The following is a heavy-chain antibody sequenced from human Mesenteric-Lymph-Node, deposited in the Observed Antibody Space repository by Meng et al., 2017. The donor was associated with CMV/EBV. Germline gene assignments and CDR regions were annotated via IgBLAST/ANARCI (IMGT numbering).Heavy chain of an antibody. D-gene: IGHD2-2*01. CDR2: IGTAGDT. CDR1: GFTFSSYS. J-gene: IGHJ3*02. V-gene: IGHV3-13*01. Sequence: GGSLRLSCAASGFTFSSYSMNWVRQATGKGLEWVSAIGTAGDTYYPGSVKGRFTISRENAKNSLYLQMNSLRAGDTAVYYCARVSDCSSTSCYHEDAFDIWGQGTMVTVSS. CDR3: ARVSDCSSTSCYHEDAFDI.